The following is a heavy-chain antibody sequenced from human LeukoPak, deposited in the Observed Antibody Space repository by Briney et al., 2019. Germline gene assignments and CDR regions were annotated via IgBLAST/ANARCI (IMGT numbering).Heavy chain of an antibody. J-gene: IGHJ5*02. CDR3: AREVPTYYYGSGPFDP. CDR1: GGSISSYY. Sequence: SETLSLTCTVSGGSISSYYWNWIRQPPGKGLEWIGYIYYSGSTNYNPSLKSRVTISVDTSKNQFSLNLTSVTAADTAVYYCAREVPTYYYGSGPFDPWGQGTLVTVSS. D-gene: IGHD3-10*01. CDR2: IYYSGST. V-gene: IGHV4-59*01.